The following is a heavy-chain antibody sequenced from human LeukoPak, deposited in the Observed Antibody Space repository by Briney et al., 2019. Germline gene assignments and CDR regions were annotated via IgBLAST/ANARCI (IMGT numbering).Heavy chain of an antibody. CDR3: ARRRTSSSWYYGMDA. Sequence: SETLSLTCTVSGGSISRYYWSWIRRPPGKGLEWIGWIEYIHNDGTTNYNPSLTSRVTISGDMANNQLSLILSSVTAADTAVYYCARRRTSSSWYYGMDAWGQGTTVTVSS. D-gene: IGHD6-13*01. CDR2: IHNDGTT. V-gene: IGHV4-59*08. J-gene: IGHJ6*02. CDR1: GGSISRYY.